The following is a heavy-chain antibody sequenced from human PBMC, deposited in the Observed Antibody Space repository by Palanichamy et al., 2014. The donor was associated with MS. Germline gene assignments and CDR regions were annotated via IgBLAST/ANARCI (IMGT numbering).Heavy chain of an antibody. D-gene: IGHD3-10*01. CDR2: INPNSGGT. CDR3: ARDLGKLWFREYYFDY. Sequence: QVQLVQSGAEVKKPGASVKVSCKASGYTFTGYYMHWVRQAPGQGLEWMGWINPNSGGTNYAQKFQGRVTMTRDTSISTAYMELSRLRSDDTAVYYCARDLGKLWFREYYFDYWGQGTLVTVSS. CDR1: GYTFTGYY. V-gene: IGHV1-2*02. J-gene: IGHJ4*02.